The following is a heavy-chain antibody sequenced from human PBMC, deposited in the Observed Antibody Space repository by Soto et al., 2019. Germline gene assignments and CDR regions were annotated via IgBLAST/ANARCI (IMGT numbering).Heavy chain of an antibody. CDR2: INAHSGGT. D-gene: IGHD3-16*01. Sequence: VKVSCKASGFSFTGYCIHWLRQAPGQGLEWMGWINAHSGGTEYAQKFQGRVTLTRDTSIATAYLTLTSLTSDDTALYYCAKDLTRQPAYWLDPWGQGTQVTVSS. J-gene: IGHJ5*02. CDR3: AKDLTRQPAYWLDP. CDR1: GFSFTGYC. V-gene: IGHV1-2*02.